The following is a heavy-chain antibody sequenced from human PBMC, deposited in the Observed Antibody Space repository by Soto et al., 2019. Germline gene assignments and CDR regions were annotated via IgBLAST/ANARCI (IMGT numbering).Heavy chain of an antibody. CDR3: ARGVGYSSSFYYYMDV. D-gene: IGHD6-13*01. Sequence: ASVKVSCKASGYTFTSYDINWVRQATGQGLEWMGWMNPNSGNTGYAQKFQGRVTMTRNTSISTAYMELSSLRSEDTAVYYCARGVGYSSSFYYYMDVWGKGTTVTVSS. V-gene: IGHV1-8*01. CDR1: GYTFTSYD. CDR2: MNPNSGNT. J-gene: IGHJ6*03.